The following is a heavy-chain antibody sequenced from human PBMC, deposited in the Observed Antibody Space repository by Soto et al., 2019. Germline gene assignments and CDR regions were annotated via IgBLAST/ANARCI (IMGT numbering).Heavy chain of an antibody. D-gene: IGHD7-27*01. CDR3: ASRTGRGYYGMDI. J-gene: IGHJ6*02. Sequence: SKTLSLTCTVSGGSITSYYWNRIRQSPGKGLEWIGFIYYTGTTNYNPSLKSRVTISTDTSKNQFSLKLSSVTAADTAVYYCASRTGRGYYGMDIWGQGTTVT. CDR1: GGSITSYY. V-gene: IGHV4-59*01. CDR2: IYYTGTT.